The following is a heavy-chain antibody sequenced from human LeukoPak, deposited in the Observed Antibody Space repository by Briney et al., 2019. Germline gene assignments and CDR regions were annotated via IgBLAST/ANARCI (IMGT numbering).Heavy chain of an antibody. D-gene: IGHD2-15*01. CDR1: GLPFRSNE. J-gene: IGHJ1*01. V-gene: IGHV3-38-3*01. CDR2: ISGGST. Sequence: GGSRSLSCAASGLPFRSNEMSWGRRAPGKGLEWVSAISGGSTYYADSRKGRFTIARANSKNTLHLQMNSLRAEDTEVYYRKNDAGDRYSWSSPLRYWGQGTLVTVSS. CDR3: KNDAGDRYSWSSPLRY.